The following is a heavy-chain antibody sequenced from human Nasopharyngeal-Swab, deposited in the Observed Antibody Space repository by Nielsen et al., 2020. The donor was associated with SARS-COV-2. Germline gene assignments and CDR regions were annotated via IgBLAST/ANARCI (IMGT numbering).Heavy chain of an antibody. V-gene: IGHV1-3*01. CDR1: GYTFTSYA. Sequence: AAVKVSCKASGYTFTSYAMHWVRQAPGQRLEWMGWINAGNGNTKYSQKFQGRVTITRDTSASTAYMELSSLRSEDTAVYYCARVASYGSGKGTVDYWGQGTLVTVSS. D-gene: IGHD3-10*01. CDR2: INAGNGNT. CDR3: ARVASYGSGKGTVDY. J-gene: IGHJ4*02.